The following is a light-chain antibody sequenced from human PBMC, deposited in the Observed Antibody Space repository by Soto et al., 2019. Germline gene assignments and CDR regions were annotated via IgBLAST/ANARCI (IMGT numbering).Light chain of an antibody. CDR3: GTWDSSLSAGVV. CDR1: SSNIGNNY. CDR2: DNN. J-gene: IGLJ1*01. Sequence: QSVLTQPPSVSAAPGQKVTISCSGSSSNIGNNYVSWYQQLPGTAPKLLIYDNNKRPSGTPDRFSGSKSGTSATLGITGLRTGDEADYYCGTWDSSLSAGVVFGTGTKLTVL. V-gene: IGLV1-51*01.